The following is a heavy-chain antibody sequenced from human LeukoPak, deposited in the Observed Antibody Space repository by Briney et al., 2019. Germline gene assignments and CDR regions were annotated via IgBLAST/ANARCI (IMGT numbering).Heavy chain of an antibody. CDR2: ISGSGGST. CDR3: AKKLFNSATLGDY. J-gene: IGHJ4*02. V-gene: IGHV3-23*01. Sequence: PGGSLRLSCAASGFSFSTYAMSWVRQAPGKGLEWVSAISGSGGSTYYADSVKGRFTISRDNSKNTLYLRMNSLRAEDTAVYYCAKKLFNSATLGDYWGQGTLVTVSS. D-gene: IGHD6-25*01. CDR1: GFSFSTYA.